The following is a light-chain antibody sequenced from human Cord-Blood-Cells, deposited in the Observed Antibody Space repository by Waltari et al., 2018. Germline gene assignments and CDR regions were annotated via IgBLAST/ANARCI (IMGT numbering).Light chain of an antibody. CDR2: DAS. J-gene: IGKJ2*01. CDR1: QDISTY. CDR3: QQYDNLHT. Sequence: DIQMTQSPSSLSASVGDRVTTTCQASQDISTYLHWYQQKPAKAPKLLIYDASNLETGVPSRFSGSGSGTDFTFTISSLQPEDIATYYCQQYDNLHTFGQGTKLEIK. V-gene: IGKV1-33*01.